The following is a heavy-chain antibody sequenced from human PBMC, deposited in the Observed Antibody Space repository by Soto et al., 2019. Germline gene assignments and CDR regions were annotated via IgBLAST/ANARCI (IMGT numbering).Heavy chain of an antibody. CDR1: GGSFSGYY. CDR3: ARGRYCSGGSCYPGRGYYYYYGMDV. J-gene: IGHJ6*02. V-gene: IGHV4-34*01. Sequence: SETLSLTCAVYGGSFSGYYWSWIRQPPGKGLEWIGEISHSGSTNYNPSLKSRVTISVDTSKNQFSLKLSSVTAADTAVYYCARGRYCSGGSCYPGRGYYYYYGMDVWGQGTTVTVSS. CDR2: ISHSGST. D-gene: IGHD2-15*01.